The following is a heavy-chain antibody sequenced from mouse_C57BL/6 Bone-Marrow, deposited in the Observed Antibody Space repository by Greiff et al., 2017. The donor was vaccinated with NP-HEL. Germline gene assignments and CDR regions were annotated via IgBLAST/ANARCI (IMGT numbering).Heavy chain of an antibody. CDR2: INPSTGGT. CDR3: ARGSSLYFDY. D-gene: IGHD1-1*01. V-gene: IGHV1-42*01. Sequence: VHVKQSGPELVKPGASVKISCKASGYSFTGYYMNWVKQSPEKSLEWIGEINPSTGGTTYNQKFKAKATLTVDKSPSTAYMQLKSLTSEDSAVYYCARGSSLYFDYWGQGTTLTVSS. CDR1: GYSFTGYY. J-gene: IGHJ2*01.